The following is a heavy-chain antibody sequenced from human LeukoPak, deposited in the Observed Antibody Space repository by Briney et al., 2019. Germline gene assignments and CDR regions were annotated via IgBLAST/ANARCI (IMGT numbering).Heavy chain of an antibody. D-gene: IGHD2-8*01. CDR1: GYTFTSYY. CDR2: INPTGDST. J-gene: IGHJ3*02. V-gene: IGHV1-46*01. CDR3: ARPNGLDALDI. Sequence: ASVNVSCKASGYTFTSYYMHWVRQAPGQGLEWMGIINPTGDSTTYAQKFQGRITMTRDTSTSTVYMELSSLRSEDTAVYYCARPNGLDALDIWGQGTMVTVSS.